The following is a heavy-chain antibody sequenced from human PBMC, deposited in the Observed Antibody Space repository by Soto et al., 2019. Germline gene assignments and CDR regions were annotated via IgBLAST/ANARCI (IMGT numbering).Heavy chain of an antibody. CDR1: GYTFTSYY. CDR3: ARVRYTSSGQYHFDY. J-gene: IGHJ4*02. D-gene: IGHD6-19*01. V-gene: IGHV1-46*03. CDR2: INPSGGST. Sequence: ASVKVSCKASGYTFTSYYIHWVRQAPGQGLEWMGIINPSGGSTSYTPKFQGRVTMTRDTSTSTVYMELSSLRSEDTAVYYCARVRYTSSGQYHFDYWGQGTLVTVSS.